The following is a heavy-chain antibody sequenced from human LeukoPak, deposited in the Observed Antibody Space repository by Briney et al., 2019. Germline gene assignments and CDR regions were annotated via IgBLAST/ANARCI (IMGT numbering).Heavy chain of an antibody. D-gene: IGHD3-9*01. J-gene: IGHJ4*02. CDR3: ARDGVLRYFDWLFDY. CDR1: GFTVSSSY. CDR2: IYSGSST. V-gene: IGHV3-66*01. Sequence: GGSLRLSCAASGFTVSSSYMSWVRQAPGKGLEWVSVIYSGSSTYYADSVRGRFTISRDNSKNTLYLQMNSLRAEDTAVYYCARDGVLRYFDWLFDYWGQGTLVTVSS.